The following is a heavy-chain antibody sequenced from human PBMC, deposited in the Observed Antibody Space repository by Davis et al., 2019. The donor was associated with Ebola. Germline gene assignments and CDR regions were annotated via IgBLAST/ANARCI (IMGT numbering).Heavy chain of an antibody. CDR1: GYTFTNYY. V-gene: IGHV1-18*04. D-gene: IGHD1-26*01. CDR3: ARTSIVGTTTTASDI. Sequence: ASVKVSCKASGYTFTNYYMHWVRQAPGQGLEWMGWISVYNGNTNYAQILQGRVTMTTDTSTGTAYMELRSLRSDDTAVYFCARTSIVGTTTTASDIWGQGTKVTVSS. CDR2: ISVYNGNT. J-gene: IGHJ3*02.